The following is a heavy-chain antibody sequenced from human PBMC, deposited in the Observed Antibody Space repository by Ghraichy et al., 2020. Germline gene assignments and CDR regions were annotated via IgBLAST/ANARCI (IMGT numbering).Heavy chain of an antibody. D-gene: IGHD6-13*01. CDR2: INHSGST. J-gene: IGHJ6*02. CDR3: ARTYSSSWSIHYYYYYGMDV. Sequence: SETLSLTCAVYGGSFSGYYWSWIRQPPGKGLEWIGEINHSGSTNYNPSLKSRVTISVDTSKNQFSLKLSSVTAADTAVYYCARTYSSSWSIHYYYYYGMDVWGQGTTVTVSS. V-gene: IGHV4-34*01. CDR1: GGSFSGYY.